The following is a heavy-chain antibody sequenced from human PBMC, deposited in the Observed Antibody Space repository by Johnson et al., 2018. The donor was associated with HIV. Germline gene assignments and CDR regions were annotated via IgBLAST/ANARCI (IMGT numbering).Heavy chain of an antibody. V-gene: IGHV3-20*04. CDR2: THWTGGST. D-gene: IGHD6-6*01. CDR3: ARGNSVAARIGAFDI. J-gene: IGHJ3*02. CDR1: RFSLDDYG. Sequence: VQLVESGGRVVRPGGSLRLSCLASRFSLDDYGMSWVRPAPGKGLPWVPGTHWTGGSTGYSESVTGRFTISRDNAKNSLYLQMNNLRAEDTALYYCARGNSVAARIGAFDIWGQGTMVTVSS.